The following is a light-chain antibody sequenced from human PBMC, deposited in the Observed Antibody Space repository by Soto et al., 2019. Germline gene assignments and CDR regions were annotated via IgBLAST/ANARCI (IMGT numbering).Light chain of an antibody. CDR3: QQYGSSIT. CDR2: GAS. Sequence: EIVLTQSPGTLSLSPGERATLSCRASQTVTSSHLAWYQQKPGQAPRLLIYGASSRAAGIPDRFRGTGSGTDFTLTINRLEPEDFAVFYCQQYGSSITFGQGTRLEIK. J-gene: IGKJ5*01. V-gene: IGKV3-20*01. CDR1: QTVTSSH.